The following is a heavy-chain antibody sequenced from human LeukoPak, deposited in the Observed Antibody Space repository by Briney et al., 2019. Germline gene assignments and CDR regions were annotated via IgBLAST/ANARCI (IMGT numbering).Heavy chain of an antibody. Sequence: PSETLSLTCTVAGGSVSSYFWSWIRQPPGKGLEWIGYISYSGTTNYNPSLKSRVTISVDTSKNQFSLKLSSVTAADTAVYYCATAGTTVVTLYYWGQGTLVTVSS. J-gene: IGHJ4*02. CDR3: ATAGTTVVTLYY. D-gene: IGHD4-23*01. CDR2: ISYSGTT. CDR1: GGSVSSYF. V-gene: IGHV4-59*02.